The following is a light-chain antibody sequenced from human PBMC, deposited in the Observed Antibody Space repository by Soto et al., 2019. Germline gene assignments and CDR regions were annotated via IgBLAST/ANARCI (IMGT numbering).Light chain of an antibody. CDR3: QSYESSKLV. V-gene: IGLV6-57*02. CDR1: SGSIASNY. Sequence: NFMLTQPHSVSEAPGKTVTISCTGSSGSIASNYVQWYQQRPGSAPTTVIYEDNQRPSGVPDRFSCSIDSSSNSASIPVSGLKKEDEADYSCQSYESSKLVFGSGTQLTVL. J-gene: IGLJ6*01. CDR2: EDN.